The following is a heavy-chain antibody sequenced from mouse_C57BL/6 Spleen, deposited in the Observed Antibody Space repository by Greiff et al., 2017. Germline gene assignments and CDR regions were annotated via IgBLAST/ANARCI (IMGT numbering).Heavy chain of an antibody. D-gene: IGHD1-1*01. CDR3: ASPPYYGSSPPFDY. Sequence: EVKLVESVAELVRPGASVKLSCTASGFNIKNTYMHWVKQRPEQGLEWIGRIDPANGNTKYAPKFQGKATITADTSSNTAYLQLSSLTSEDTAIYYCASPPYYGSSPPFDYWGQGTTLTVSS. V-gene: IGHV14-3*01. CDR1: GFNIKNTY. J-gene: IGHJ2*01. CDR2: IDPANGNT.